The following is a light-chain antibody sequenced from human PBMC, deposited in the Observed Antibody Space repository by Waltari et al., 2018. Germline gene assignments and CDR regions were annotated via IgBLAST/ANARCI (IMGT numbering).Light chain of an antibody. V-gene: IGLV2-14*02. CDR2: EVT. J-gene: IGLJ1*01. Sequence: QSALTQPASVSGSPGQSITISCTGTNSDVGSYNSVSWYQQHPGKGPKLIIYEVTKRSSGVSNRVSGSKSGNTASLTISGLQTEDEADYYCSSYTGWIYVFGSGTKVTVL. CDR3: SSYTGWIYV. CDR1: NSDVGSYNS.